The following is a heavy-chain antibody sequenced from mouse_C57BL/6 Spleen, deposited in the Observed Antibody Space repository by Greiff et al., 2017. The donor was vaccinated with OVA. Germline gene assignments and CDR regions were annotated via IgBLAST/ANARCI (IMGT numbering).Heavy chain of an antibody. CDR1: GYTFTSYW. Sequence: QVRLQQPGTELVKPGASVKLSCKASGYTFTSYWMHWVKQRPGQGLEWIGNINPSNGGTNYNEKFKSKATLTVDKSSSTAYMQLSSLTSEDSAVYYCARENGDGYWFAYWGQGTLVTVSA. CDR3: ARENGDGYWFAY. CDR2: INPSNGGT. V-gene: IGHV1-53*01. D-gene: IGHD2-3*01. J-gene: IGHJ3*01.